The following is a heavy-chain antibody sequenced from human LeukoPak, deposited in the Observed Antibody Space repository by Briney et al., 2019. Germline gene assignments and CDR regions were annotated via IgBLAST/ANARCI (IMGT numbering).Heavy chain of an antibody. V-gene: IGHV3-43*01. J-gene: IGHJ4*02. D-gene: IGHD5-24*01. CDR3: AKSDHRGDGFNYDY. CDR1: GFTFDDHT. CDR2: ISWDGGVT. Sequence: PEGSLRLSCAASGFTFDDHTMHWVRQAPGKGLEWVSLISWDGGVTKYVGSVKGRFTISRDNSKNSLYLQMNSLRTEDTALYYCAKSDHRGDGFNYDYWGQGTLVTVSS.